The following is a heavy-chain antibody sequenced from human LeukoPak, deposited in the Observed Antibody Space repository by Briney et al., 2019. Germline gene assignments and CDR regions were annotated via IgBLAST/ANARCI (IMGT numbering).Heavy chain of an antibody. Sequence: PGESLKISCKGSGYIFTNYWIGWVRQMPGKGLEWMGIIHPGDSDTRYSPSVQGQVTISADKSISTAYLQWSSLKASDTAMYYCARIDSSSWYYFDYWGQGTLVTVSS. CDR2: IHPGDSDT. CDR1: GYIFTNYW. CDR3: ARIDSSSWYYFDY. J-gene: IGHJ4*02. D-gene: IGHD6-6*01. V-gene: IGHV5-51*01.